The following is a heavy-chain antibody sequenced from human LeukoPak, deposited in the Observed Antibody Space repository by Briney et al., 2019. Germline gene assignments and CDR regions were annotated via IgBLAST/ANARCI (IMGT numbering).Heavy chain of an antibody. CDR3: ARGNGYCSGGSCYRGVRNNRFDP. J-gene: IGHJ5*02. V-gene: IGHV4-4*02. CDR1: GGSISSSNW. Sequence: PSETLSLTCAVSGGSISSSNWWSWVRQPPGKGLEWIGEIYHSGSTNYNPSLKSRVTISVDKSKNQFSLKLSSVTAADTAVYYCARGNGYCSGGSCYRGVRNNRFDPWGQGTLVTVSS. CDR2: IYHSGST. D-gene: IGHD2-15*01.